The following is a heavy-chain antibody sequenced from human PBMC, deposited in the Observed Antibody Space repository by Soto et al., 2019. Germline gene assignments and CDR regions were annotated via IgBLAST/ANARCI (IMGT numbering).Heavy chain of an antibody. V-gene: IGHV5-51*01. CDR1: GYSFTSYW. CDR2: IYPGDSDT. CDR3: VLTPDYYDSSGYRAFDI. D-gene: IGHD3-22*01. Sequence: GESLKISCKGSGYSFTSYWIGWVRQMPGKGLEWMGIIYPGDSDTRYSPSFQGQVTISADKSISTAYLQWSSLKASDTAMYYCVLTPDYYDSSGYRAFDIWGQGTMVTVS. J-gene: IGHJ3*02.